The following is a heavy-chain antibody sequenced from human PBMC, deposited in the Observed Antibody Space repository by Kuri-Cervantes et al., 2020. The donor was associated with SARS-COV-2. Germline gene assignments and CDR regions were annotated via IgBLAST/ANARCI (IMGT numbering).Heavy chain of an antibody. Sequence: GGSLRLSCGASGFTFSAYTMNWVRQAPGKALEWISPISGSRSYIYYADSVRGRFTISRDNAKNSLFLQVNSLRVEDTAVYYCARVAGEGPIYYYYMDVWGKGTTVTVSS. CDR3: ARVAGEGPIYYYYMDV. V-gene: IGHV3-21*01. D-gene: IGHD2-21*01. CDR1: GFTFSAYT. CDR2: ISGSRSYI. J-gene: IGHJ6*03.